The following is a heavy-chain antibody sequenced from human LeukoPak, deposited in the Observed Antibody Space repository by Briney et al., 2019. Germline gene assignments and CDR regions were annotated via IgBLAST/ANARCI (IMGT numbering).Heavy chain of an antibody. J-gene: IGHJ5*02. CDR1: GGSISSHY. Sequence: SETLSLTCTVSGGSISSHYWSWIRQPPGKGLEWIGYIYYSGITNYNPSLKSRVTISVDTSKNQFSLKLSSVTAADTAVYYCARGSLLGWFDPWGQGTLVTVSS. CDR3: ARGSLLGWFDP. V-gene: IGHV4-59*11. CDR2: IYYSGIT. D-gene: IGHD3-3*02.